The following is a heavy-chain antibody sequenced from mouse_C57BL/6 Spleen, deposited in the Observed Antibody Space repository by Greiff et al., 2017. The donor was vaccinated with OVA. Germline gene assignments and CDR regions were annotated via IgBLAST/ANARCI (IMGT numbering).Heavy chain of an antibody. J-gene: IGHJ4*01. CDR1: GYTFTSYW. CDR2: IYPGSGST. V-gene: IGHV1-55*01. D-gene: IGHD2-4*01. CDR3: ARYYDSSARAMDY. Sequence: QVQLQQSGAELVKPGASVKMSCKASGYTFTSYWITWVKQRPGQGLEWIGDIYPGSGSTNYNEKFKSKATLTVDTSSSTAYMQLSSLTSEDSAVYYCARYYDSSARAMDYWGQGTSVTVSS.